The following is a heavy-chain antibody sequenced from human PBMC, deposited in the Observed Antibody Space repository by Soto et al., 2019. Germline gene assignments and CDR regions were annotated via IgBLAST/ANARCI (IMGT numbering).Heavy chain of an antibody. CDR3: SADHPHMAMGWPV. Sequence: ASVKVSCKASGFDFGSFGIQFLRQTRGRGLEWIGWIVVVSGSTNYARQFQGRVAISRDMSSSTAYLDLYDLKSDDTAVYFCSADHPHMAMGWPVWGQGTTVTVSS. CDR2: IVVVSGST. D-gene: IGHD1-26*01. CDR1: GFDFGSFG. J-gene: IGHJ6*02. V-gene: IGHV1-58*02.